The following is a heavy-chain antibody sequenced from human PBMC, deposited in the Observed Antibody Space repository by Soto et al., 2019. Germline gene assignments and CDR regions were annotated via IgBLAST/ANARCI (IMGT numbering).Heavy chain of an antibody. CDR2: INAGNGNT. J-gene: IGHJ2*01. CDR1: GYTFTNYA. V-gene: IGHV1-3*01. Sequence: QVQLVQSGAEVKKPGASVKVSCKASGYTFTNYAMHSVRQAPGQRLEWMGWINAGNGNTKYSQKFQGRVTITRDTSASTAYMELSSLRSEDTAVYYCARGGSLYWYFYLWGRGTLVTVSS. D-gene: IGHD1-26*01. CDR3: ARGGSLYWYFYL.